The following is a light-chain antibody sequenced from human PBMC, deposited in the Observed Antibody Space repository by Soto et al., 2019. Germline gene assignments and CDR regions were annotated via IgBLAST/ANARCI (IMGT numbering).Light chain of an antibody. J-gene: IGKJ5*01. Sequence: EIVMTQSPGTLSVSPGERATLSCRASQSVRSKLAWYQQKPGQAPRLLIYDASTRATGIPARFSGSGSGTEFHHTISRLQSEDFAVYYCQQYNNWPPIPFGQGTRLEIK. CDR3: QQYNNWPPIP. V-gene: IGKV3-15*01. CDR1: QSVRSK. CDR2: DAS.